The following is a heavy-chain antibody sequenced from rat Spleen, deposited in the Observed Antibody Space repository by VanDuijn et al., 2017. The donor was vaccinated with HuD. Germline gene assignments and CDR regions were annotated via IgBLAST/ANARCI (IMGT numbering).Heavy chain of an antibody. CDR2: ISYDGSGT. V-gene: IGHV5-29*01. CDR3: VRHDDY. Sequence: EVQLVESGGGAVQPGRSMKLSCAASGLSFSNYDMAWVRQAPTKGLEWVATISYDGSGTYYRDSVKGRFTISRDNAKSTLYLQMDSLRSEDTATYYCVRHDDYWGQGVMVTVSS. CDR1: GLSFSNYD. J-gene: IGHJ2*01.